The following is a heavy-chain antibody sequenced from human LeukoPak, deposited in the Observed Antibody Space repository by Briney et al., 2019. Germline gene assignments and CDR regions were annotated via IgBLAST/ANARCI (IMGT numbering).Heavy chain of an antibody. Sequence: ASVKVSCKASGYTFTGYYIHWVRQAPGQGLEWMGWINHNSGGTNYAQKLQGRVTMTRDTSISTAYMDLSSLRSDDTAVYYCGRGRLPTIGVVNPSYYFDYWGQGTLSPSPQ. J-gene: IGHJ4*02. CDR3: GRGRLPTIGVVNPSYYFDY. D-gene: IGHD3-22*01. V-gene: IGHV1-2*02. CDR1: GYTFTGYY. CDR2: INHNSGGT.